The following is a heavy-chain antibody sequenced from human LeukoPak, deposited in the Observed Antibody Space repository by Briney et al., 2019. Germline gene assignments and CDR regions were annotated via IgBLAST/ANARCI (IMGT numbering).Heavy chain of an antibody. J-gene: IGHJ4*02. CDR3: AKGDYVWGSYRLGMDY. D-gene: IGHD3-16*02. V-gene: IGHV3-7*01. CDR1: GFTFSSCW. Sequence: PGGSLRLSCAASGFTFSSCWMSWVRQAPGKGLEWVANIKQDGSEKYYVDSVKGRFTISRDNAKNSLYLQMNSLRAEDTAVYYCAKGDYVWGSYRLGMDYWGQGTLVTVSS. CDR2: IKQDGSEK.